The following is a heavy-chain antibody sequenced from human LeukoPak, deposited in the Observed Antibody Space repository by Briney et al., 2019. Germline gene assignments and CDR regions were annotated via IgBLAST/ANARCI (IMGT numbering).Heavy chain of an antibody. J-gene: IGHJ4*02. D-gene: IGHD4-4*01. V-gene: IGHV4-39*01. CDR1: GGSISSSSYY. CDR3: ARSEGYSNYFDY. CDR2: IYYSGST. Sequence: SETLSLTCTVSGGSISSSSYYWGWIRQPPGKGLEWIGSIYYSGSTYYNPSLKSRVTISVDTSKNQFSLKLSSVTAADTAVYYCARSEGYSNYFDYWGQGTLVTVSS.